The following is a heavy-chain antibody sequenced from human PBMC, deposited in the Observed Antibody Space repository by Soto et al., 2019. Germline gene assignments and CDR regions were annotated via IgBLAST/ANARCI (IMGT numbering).Heavy chain of an antibody. Sequence: GGSLRLSCAASGFTFSDYYMSWIRQAPGKGLEWVSHISSSGSTTYYADSVKGRFTISRDNAKKSLYLQMNSLRAEDTAVYYCARDRILGSSGWYRGWFDPWGQGTLVTVSS. CDR3: ARDRILGSSGWYRGWFDP. V-gene: IGHV3-11*01. CDR2: ISSSGSTT. D-gene: IGHD6-19*01. CDR1: GFTFSDYY. J-gene: IGHJ5*02.